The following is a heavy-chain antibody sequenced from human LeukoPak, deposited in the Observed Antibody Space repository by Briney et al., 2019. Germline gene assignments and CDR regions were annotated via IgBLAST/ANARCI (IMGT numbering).Heavy chain of an antibody. CDR2: MNPNSGNT. D-gene: IGHD6-13*01. CDR1: GYTFTSYD. Sequence: ASVKVSCKASGYTFTSYDINWVRQATGQGLEWMGWMNPNSGNTGYAQKFQGRVTMTRNTSISTAYMELSSLRSEDTAVYYCATLGSDRIAAAGKRGVAFDIWGQGTMVTVSS. V-gene: IGHV1-8*01. CDR3: ATLGSDRIAAAGKRGVAFDI. J-gene: IGHJ3*02.